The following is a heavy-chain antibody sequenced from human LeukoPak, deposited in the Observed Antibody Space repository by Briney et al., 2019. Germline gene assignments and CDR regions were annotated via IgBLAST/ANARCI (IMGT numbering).Heavy chain of an antibody. Sequence: ASVKVSCKASGYTFTSYDINWVRQATGQGLEWMGWLNPNSGNTGYAQKFQGRVTITRDTSINTAYMELSSLRSEDTAVYYCAGYYYDSSGYSTNFDYWGQGTLVTVSS. CDR2: LNPNSGNT. CDR1: GYTFTSYD. V-gene: IGHV1-8*01. J-gene: IGHJ4*02. CDR3: AGYYYDSSGYSTNFDY. D-gene: IGHD3-22*01.